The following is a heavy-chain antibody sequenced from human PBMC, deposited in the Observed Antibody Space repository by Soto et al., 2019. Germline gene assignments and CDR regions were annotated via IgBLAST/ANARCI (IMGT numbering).Heavy chain of an antibody. CDR2: ISGSGGST. V-gene: IGHV3-23*01. CDR3: ARVLIVPGVRYDYYYGMDV. J-gene: IGHJ6*02. D-gene: IGHD2-2*01. Sequence: GGSMTVCRTSSGCKFRNHFRSWVRKAQGKGLFWVSAISGSGGSTYYADSVKGRFTISRDNSKNTLYLQMNSLRAEDTAVYYCARVLIVPGVRYDYYYGMDVWVQGTTVTVSS. CDR1: GCKFRNHF.